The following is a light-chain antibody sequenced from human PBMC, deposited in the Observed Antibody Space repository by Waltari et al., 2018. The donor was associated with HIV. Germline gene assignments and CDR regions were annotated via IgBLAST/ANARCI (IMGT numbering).Light chain of an antibody. V-gene: IGLV1-44*01. CDR2: SNA. Sequence: QSVLTQPPSVSGTPGQNVTIPCSGSSSNIGSNIVNWYQQLPGAAPKLLIYSNAHRPSGVPDRFSGSKSGTSASLAISGLQSADEADYYCAAWDDSLNGMFGGGTRLTVL. CDR3: AAWDDSLNGM. J-gene: IGLJ3*02. CDR1: SSNIGSNI.